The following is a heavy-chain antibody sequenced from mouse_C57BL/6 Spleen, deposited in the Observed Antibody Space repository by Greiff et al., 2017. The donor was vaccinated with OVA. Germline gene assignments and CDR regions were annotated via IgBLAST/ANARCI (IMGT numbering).Heavy chain of an antibody. CDR1: GYTFTDYA. V-gene: IGHV1-67*01. J-gene: IGHJ4*01. CDR2: ISTYYGDD. CDR3: ARGGYYLYYYAMGD. Sequence: QVQLQQSGPELVRPGVSVKISCKGSGYTFTDYAMHWVKPSHAKSLEWIGVISTYYGDDSYNQKFKDQATMTVDKSSRKAYMELARLTSEDSAVYYCARGGYYLYYYAMGDWGQGTSVTVSS. D-gene: IGHD2-3*01.